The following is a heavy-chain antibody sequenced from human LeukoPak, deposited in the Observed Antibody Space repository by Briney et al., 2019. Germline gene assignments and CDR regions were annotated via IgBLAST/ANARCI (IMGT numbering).Heavy chain of an antibody. Sequence: PGGSLRLSCAASGFTFSSYAMSWVRQAPGKGLEWVSVISGSGGSTYYTNSVKGRFTISRDNSKNTLYLQMNSLRAEDTAVYFCAKGPGVVVDVYFDYWGQGTLVTVSS. J-gene: IGHJ4*02. CDR1: GFTFSSYA. D-gene: IGHD2-21*01. CDR2: ISGSGGST. V-gene: IGHV3-23*01. CDR3: AKGPGVVVDVYFDY.